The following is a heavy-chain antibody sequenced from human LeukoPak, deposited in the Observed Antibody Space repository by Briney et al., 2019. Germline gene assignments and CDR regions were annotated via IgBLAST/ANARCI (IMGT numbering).Heavy chain of an antibody. Sequence: GGSLRLSCAASGFTFSSYAMSWVRQAPGKGLEWVSAISGSGGSTYYADSVEGRFTISRDNSKNTLYLQMNSLRAEDTAVYYCAKADGYSYGQYHYYYYMDVWGKGTTVTVSS. CDR3: AKADGYSYGQYHYYYYMDV. D-gene: IGHD5-18*01. CDR2: ISGSGGST. J-gene: IGHJ6*03. CDR1: GFTFSSYA. V-gene: IGHV3-23*01.